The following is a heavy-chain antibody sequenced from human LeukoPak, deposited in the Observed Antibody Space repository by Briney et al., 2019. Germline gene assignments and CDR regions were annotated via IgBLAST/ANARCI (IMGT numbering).Heavy chain of an antibody. V-gene: IGHV1-18*01. Sequence: ASVKVSCKASGYTFTSYGISWVRQAPGQGLEWMGWISAYNGNTNYAQKFQERVTITRDMSTSTAYMELSSLRSEDTAVYYCAADLAGDILAGYYFNWFDPWGQGTLVTVSS. CDR2: ISAYNGNT. CDR1: GYTFTSYG. CDR3: AADLAGDILAGYYFNWFDP. J-gene: IGHJ5*02. D-gene: IGHD3-9*01.